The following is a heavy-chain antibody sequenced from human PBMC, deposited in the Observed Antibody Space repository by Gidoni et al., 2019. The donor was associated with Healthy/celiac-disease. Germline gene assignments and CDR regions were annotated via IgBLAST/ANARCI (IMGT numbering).Heavy chain of an antibody. Sequence: QVQLVQSVAEVKKPGASVKVSCKASGYTFTGYYMHWLRQAPGKGLEWMGWINPNSGGKNYAQKFKGRVTMTRDTSISTAYMELSRLRSDDTAVYYCAPGYSSGWYNYWGQGTLVTVSS. CDR2: INPNSGGK. J-gene: IGHJ4*02. V-gene: IGHV1-2*02. CDR1: GYTFTGYY. D-gene: IGHD6-19*01. CDR3: APGYSSGWYNY.